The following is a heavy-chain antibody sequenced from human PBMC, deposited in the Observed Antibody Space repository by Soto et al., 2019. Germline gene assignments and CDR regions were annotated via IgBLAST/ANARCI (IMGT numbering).Heavy chain of an antibody. CDR3: AREGAVAVGGAFYYNGMDV. V-gene: IGHV1-18*04. J-gene: IGHJ6*02. D-gene: IGHD6-19*01. CDR2: ISAYNGNT. CDR1: GYGFTTYG. Sequence: GASVKVSCKASGYGFTTYGISWVRQAPGQGLEWMGWISAYNGNTNYAQKLQGRVTMTTDTSTSTAYMEVRSLRSDDTAVYYCAREGAVAVGGAFYYNGMDVWGQGTTVTVS.